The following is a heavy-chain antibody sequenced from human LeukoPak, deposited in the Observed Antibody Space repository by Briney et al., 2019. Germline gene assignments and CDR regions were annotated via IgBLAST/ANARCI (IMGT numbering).Heavy chain of an antibody. CDR3: ARFETVAAKPFEH. Sequence: PGGSLRLSCAASGFTFRSNWMHWVRQAPGKGLEWVSSISSESAHILYAESVKGRFTISRDNAENSVYLHMNSLRAEDTAVYYCARFETVAAKPFEHWGQGTLVTVSS. CDR2: ISSESAHI. V-gene: IGHV3-21*06. D-gene: IGHD6-19*01. J-gene: IGHJ4*02. CDR1: GFTFRSNW.